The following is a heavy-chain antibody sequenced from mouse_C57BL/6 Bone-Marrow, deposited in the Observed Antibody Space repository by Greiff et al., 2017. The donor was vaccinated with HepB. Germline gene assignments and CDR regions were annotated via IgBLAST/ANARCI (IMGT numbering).Heavy chain of an antibody. J-gene: IGHJ2*01. V-gene: IGHV1-26*01. D-gene: IGHD4-1*01. CDR2: INPNNGGT. Sequence: EVKLQQSGPELVKPGASVKISCKASGYTFTDYYMNWVKQSHGKSLEWIGDINPNNGGTSYNQKFKGKATLTVDKSSSTAYMELRSLTSEDSAVYYCAPGNWDVGNFDYWGQGTTLTVSS. CDR3: APGNWDVGNFDY. CDR1: GYTFTDYY.